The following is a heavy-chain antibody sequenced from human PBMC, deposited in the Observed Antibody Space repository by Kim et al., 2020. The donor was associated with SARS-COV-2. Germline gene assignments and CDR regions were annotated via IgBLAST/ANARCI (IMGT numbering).Heavy chain of an antibody. J-gene: IGHJ6*02. CDR1: GGSFSGYY. V-gene: IGHV4-34*01. Sequence: SETLSLTCAVYGGSFSGYYWSWIRQPPGKGLEWIGEINHSGSTNYNPSLKSRVTISVDTSKNQFSLKLSSVTAADTAVYYCARLMYQLPQNYYYYGMDVWGQVTTVTVSS. D-gene: IGHD2-2*01. CDR2: INHSGST. CDR3: ARLMYQLPQNYYYYGMDV.